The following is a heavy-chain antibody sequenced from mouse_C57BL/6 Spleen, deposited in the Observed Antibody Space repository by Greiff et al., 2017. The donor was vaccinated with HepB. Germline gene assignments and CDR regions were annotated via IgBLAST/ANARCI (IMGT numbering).Heavy chain of an antibody. Sequence: EVQVVESGGGLVKPGGSLKLSCAASGFTFSDYGMHWVRQAPEKGLEWVAYISSGSSTIYYADTVKGRFTISRDNAKNTLFLQMTSLRSEDTAMYYCARTCYYGRSLDYWGPGTTRTVSS. J-gene: IGHJ2*01. CDR1: GFTFSDYG. D-gene: IGHD1-1*01. V-gene: IGHV5-17*01. CDR3: ARTCYYGRSLDY. CDR2: ISSGSSTI.